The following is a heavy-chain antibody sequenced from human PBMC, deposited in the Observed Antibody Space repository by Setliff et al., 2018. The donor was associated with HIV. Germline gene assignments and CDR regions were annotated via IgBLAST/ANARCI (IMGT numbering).Heavy chain of an antibody. CDR2: IYYSGST. J-gene: IGHJ4*02. CDR1: GGSITSGGYF. D-gene: IGHD6-13*01. V-gene: IGHV4-31*03. CDR3: AIVAFDSSSWHFDD. Sequence: SETLSLTCTVSGGSITSGGYFWSWIRQHPGKGLEWIGHIYYSGSTYYNPSLKSRVTISVDTSKNMFSLSLSSVTAADTAIYYCAIVAFDSSSWHFDDWGQGSLVTVS.